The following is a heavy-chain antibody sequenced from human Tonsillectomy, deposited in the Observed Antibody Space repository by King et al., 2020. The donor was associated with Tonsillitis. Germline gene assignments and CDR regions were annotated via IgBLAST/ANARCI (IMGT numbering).Heavy chain of an antibody. D-gene: IGHD3-3*01. CDR2: IYYSGST. J-gene: IGHJ6*03. CDR3: ARNDFWSGYYGYMDV. CDR1: GGSIRSYY. Sequence: VQLQESGPGLVKPSETLSLTCTVSGGSIRSYYWSWIRQPPGKGPEWIGYIYYSGSTNYNPPLKSRVTTSVDTPKNQFSLQLSSVTAADTAVYYCARNDFWSGYYGYMDVWGKGTTVTVSS. V-gene: IGHV4-59*01.